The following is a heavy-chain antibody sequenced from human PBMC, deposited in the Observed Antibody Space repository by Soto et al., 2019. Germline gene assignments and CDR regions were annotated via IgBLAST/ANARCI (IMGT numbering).Heavy chain of an antibody. CDR1: GGSISSYY. J-gene: IGHJ6*02. CDR2: IYYSGST. V-gene: IGHV4-59*01. Sequence: QVQLQESGPGLVKPSETLSLTCTVSGGSISSYYWSWMLQPPGKGLEWIGYIYYSGSTNYNPSLKSRVTISGDTSKNQSALNLSSVSAADTAVYYCARDRAYDYGSGPVAGGMDVGGQGTTVTVSS. CDR3: ARDRAYDYGSGPVAGGMDV. D-gene: IGHD3-10*01.